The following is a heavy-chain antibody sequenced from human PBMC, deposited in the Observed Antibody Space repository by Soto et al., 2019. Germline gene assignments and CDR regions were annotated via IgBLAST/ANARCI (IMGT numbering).Heavy chain of an antibody. J-gene: IGHJ6*02. CDR1: GYTFTSYG. Sequence: VASVKVSCKASGYTFTSYGISWVRQAPGQGLEWMGWISAYNGNTNYAQKLQGRVTMTTDTSTSTAYMELRSLRSDDTAVYYCASYNQRGYYGMDVWGQGTTVTVSS. V-gene: IGHV1-18*01. CDR2: ISAYNGNT. D-gene: IGHD1-20*01. CDR3: ASYNQRGYYGMDV.